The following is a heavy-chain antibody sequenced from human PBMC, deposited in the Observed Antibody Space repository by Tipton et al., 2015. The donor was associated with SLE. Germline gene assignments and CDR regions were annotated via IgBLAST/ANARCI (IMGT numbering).Heavy chain of an antibody. J-gene: IGHJ4*02. V-gene: IGHV3-23*01. CDR2: ISGSGGST. D-gene: IGHD4-17*01. Sequence: SLRLSCAASGFTFSSYAMSWVRQAPGKGLEWVSAISGSGGSTYYADSVKGRFTISRDNSKNTLYLQMNSLRAEDTAVYYCAMSTYGDYVLDYWGQGTLVTVSS. CDR3: AMSTYGDYVLDY. CDR1: GFTFSSYA.